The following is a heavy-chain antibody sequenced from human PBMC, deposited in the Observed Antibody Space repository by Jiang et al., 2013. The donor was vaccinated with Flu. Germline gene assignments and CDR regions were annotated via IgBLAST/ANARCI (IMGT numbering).Heavy chain of an antibody. Sequence: GPGLVKPSETLSLTCTVSGGSISSSSYYWGWIRQPPGKGLEWIGSIYYSGSTYYNPSLKSRVTISVDTSKNQFSLKLSSVTAADTAVYYCARLVDTDISGYFDYWGQGTLVTVSS. V-gene: IGHV4-39*01. J-gene: IGHJ4*02. CDR1: GGSISSSSYY. CDR2: IYYSGST. CDR3: ARLVDTDISGYFDY. D-gene: IGHD5-18*01.